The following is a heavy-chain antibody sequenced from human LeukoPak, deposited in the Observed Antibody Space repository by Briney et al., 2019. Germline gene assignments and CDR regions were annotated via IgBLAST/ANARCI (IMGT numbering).Heavy chain of an antibody. Sequence: SETLSLTCTVSGGSISSYYWSWIRQPAGKGLEWIGRIYTSGSTDYNPSLKSRVTISVDTSKNQFSLKLSSVTAADTAVYFCARGPYSYDSSGAFDIWGQGTMVTVSS. CDR2: IYTSGST. D-gene: IGHD3-22*01. V-gene: IGHV4-4*07. J-gene: IGHJ3*02. CDR1: GGSISSYY. CDR3: ARGPYSYDSSGAFDI.